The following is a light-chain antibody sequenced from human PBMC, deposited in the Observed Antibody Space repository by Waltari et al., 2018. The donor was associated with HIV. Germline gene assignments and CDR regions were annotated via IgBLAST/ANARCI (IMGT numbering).Light chain of an antibody. CDR2: GAS. Sequence: ELVMTQSPASLSVSPGERATLSCRASQSVSNNLAWYQQKPGQTPRLLIYGASTRDTGIPARFSGSGSGTEFTLTISRLQSEDFAVYYCQQYNNWPPRFGPGTKVDIK. V-gene: IGKV3-15*01. J-gene: IGKJ3*01. CDR3: QQYNNWPPR. CDR1: QSVSNN.